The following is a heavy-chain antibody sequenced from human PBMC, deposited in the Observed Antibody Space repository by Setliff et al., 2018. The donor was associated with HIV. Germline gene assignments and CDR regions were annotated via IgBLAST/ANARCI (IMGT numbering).Heavy chain of an antibody. CDR1: GGSFSGYY. D-gene: IGHD2-15*01. CDR3: ARGGGYCSGGSCRFDY. Sequence: SETLSLTCAVYGGSFSGYYWSWIRQPPGKGLEWIGEINHSGSTNYNPSLKSRVTISVDTSKNQFSLKLSSVTAADTAVYYCARGGGYCSGGSCRFDYWGQGTLVTVS. CDR2: INHSGST. J-gene: IGHJ4*02. V-gene: IGHV4-34*01.